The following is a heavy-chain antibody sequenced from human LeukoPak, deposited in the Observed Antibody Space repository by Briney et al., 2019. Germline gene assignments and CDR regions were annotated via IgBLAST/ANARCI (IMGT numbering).Heavy chain of an antibody. J-gene: IGHJ6*03. CDR3: AKVSGKEYSYGYYYYYYMDV. CDR2: INTTTGNP. CDR1: GYTFTGYY. Sequence: GASVKVSCKASGYTFTGYYMHWVRQAPGQGLDWMGWINTTTGNPTYAQGFTRRFVFSLDTSVSTAYLQISSLKAEDTAVYYCAKVSGKEYSYGYYYYYYMDVWGKGTTVTVSS. V-gene: IGHV7-4-1*02. D-gene: IGHD5-18*01.